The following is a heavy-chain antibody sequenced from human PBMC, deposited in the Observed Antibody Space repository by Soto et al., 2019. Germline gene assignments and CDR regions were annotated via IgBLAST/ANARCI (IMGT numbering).Heavy chain of an antibody. D-gene: IGHD6-6*01. J-gene: IGHJ6*02. Sequence: QVQLVQSGAEVKKPGSSVKVSCKASGGTFSSYAISWVRQAPGRGLEWMGGIIPIFGTANYAQKFQGRVTITADKSTSTAYMELSSLRSEDTAVYYCARGTGGYSSSSGDYYYGMDVWGQGTTVTVSS. CDR1: GGTFSSYA. CDR3: ARGTGGYSSSSGDYYYGMDV. V-gene: IGHV1-69*06. CDR2: IIPIFGTA.